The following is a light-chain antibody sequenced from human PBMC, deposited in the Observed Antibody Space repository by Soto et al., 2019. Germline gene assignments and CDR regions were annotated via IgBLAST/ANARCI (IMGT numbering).Light chain of an antibody. CDR2: AAS. J-gene: IGKJ1*01. CDR1: QGINTF. V-gene: IGKV1-8*01. CDR3: QQYYSYPRT. Sequence: AIRLTQSPSSLSASVGDRVTITCRASQGINTFLAWYQQKPGKAPKLLIYAASTLQSGVPSRFSGSGSGTDFTLTISCLQSEDFATYYCQQYYSYPRTFGQGTKVDIK.